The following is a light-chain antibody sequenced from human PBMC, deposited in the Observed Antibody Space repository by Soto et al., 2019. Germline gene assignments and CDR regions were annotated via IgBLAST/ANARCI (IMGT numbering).Light chain of an antibody. CDR2: EVN. CDR3: CSSGGSPTYV. J-gene: IGLJ1*01. CDR1: SSNVGSYKL. V-gene: IGLV2-23*02. Sequence: QSALTQPASVSGSPGQSITISCTGTSSNVGSYKLVSWYQQHPGKAPKLMIFEVNKRPSGVSNRFSGSTSGNTASLTISGLKVEDEADYYCCSSGGSPTYVFGTGTKLTVL.